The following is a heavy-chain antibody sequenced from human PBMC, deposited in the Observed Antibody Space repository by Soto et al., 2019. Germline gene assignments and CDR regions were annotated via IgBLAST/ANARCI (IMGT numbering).Heavy chain of an antibody. CDR2: ISSSSSYI. CDR3: ARAGRRYSGYDYYYYMDV. J-gene: IGHJ6*03. CDR1: GFTFSSYS. Sequence: EVQLVESGGGLVKPGGSLRLSCAASGFTFSSYSMNWVRQAPGKGLEWVSSISSSSSYIYYADSVKGRFTISRDNAKNSLYLQMNSLRAEDTAVYYCARAGRRYSGYDYYYYMDVWGKGTTVTVSS. D-gene: IGHD5-12*01. V-gene: IGHV3-21*01.